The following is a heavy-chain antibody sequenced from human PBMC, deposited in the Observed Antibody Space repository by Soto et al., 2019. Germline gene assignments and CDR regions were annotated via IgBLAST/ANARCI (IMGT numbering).Heavy chain of an antibody. CDR1: GFSFSSSA. D-gene: IGHD2-8*01. J-gene: IGHJ6*02. CDR3: ARAFCLNGVCYRFPGTMDV. Sequence: QVQLVESGGGVVQPGGSLRLSCSASGFSFSSSAMHWVRQAPGKGLEWVAAFSFDGTIKYYTDSVKARFTVSRDNSNNTLILQMNSLRADDTALYYCARAFCLNGVCYRFPGTMDVWGQGTTVSVSS. CDR2: FSFDGTIK. V-gene: IGHV3-30*04.